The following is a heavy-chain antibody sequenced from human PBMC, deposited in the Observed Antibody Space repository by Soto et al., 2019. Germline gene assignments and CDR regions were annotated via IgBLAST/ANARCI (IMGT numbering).Heavy chain of an antibody. V-gene: IGHV4-59*12. J-gene: IGHJ4*02. D-gene: IGHD3-22*01. CDR3: AREAAGRVTYESSGYSYYFDY. CDR1: GGSISSYY. Sequence: PSETLSLTCTVSGGSISSYYWSWIRQPPGKGLEWIGYIYYSGGTNYNPSLKSRVTISVDTSKSQFSLRLRSVTAADTALYYCAREAAGRVTYESSGYSYYFDYWGQGTLVTVSS. CDR2: IYYSGGT.